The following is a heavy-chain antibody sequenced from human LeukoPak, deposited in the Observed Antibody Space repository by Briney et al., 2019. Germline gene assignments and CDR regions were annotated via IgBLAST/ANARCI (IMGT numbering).Heavy chain of an antibody. D-gene: IGHD2-15*01. J-gene: IGHJ4*02. V-gene: IGHV4-39*01. CDR3: ASRGCSGGSCRLPLIGPFYY. CDR1: GSSISSNNY. CDR2: IYVSGTT. Sequence: KPPETLSLTCSVPGSSISSNNYWGWFRQPPGKGLDRFGLIYVSGTTNNSPGRQSRVAMSVDSSKTQSSLKLSSVTAVDTAVYYSASRGCSGGSCRLPLIGPFYYWGQGNGVLVSA.